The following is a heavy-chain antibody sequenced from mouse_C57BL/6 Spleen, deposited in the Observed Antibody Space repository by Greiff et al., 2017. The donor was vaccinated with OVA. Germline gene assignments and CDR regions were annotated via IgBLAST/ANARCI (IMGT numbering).Heavy chain of an antibody. D-gene: IGHD1-1*01. CDR1: GYTFTDYY. CDR3: ARDYDGSSYPAWFAD. J-gene: IGHJ3*01. Sequence: EVQLQQSGPELVKPGASVKISCKASGYTFTDYYMNWVKQSHGKSLEWIGDINPNNGGTSYNQKFKGKATLTVDKSSSTAYMELRSLTSEDSAVYYCARDYDGSSYPAWFADWGQGTLVTVSA. CDR2: INPNNGGT. V-gene: IGHV1-26*01.